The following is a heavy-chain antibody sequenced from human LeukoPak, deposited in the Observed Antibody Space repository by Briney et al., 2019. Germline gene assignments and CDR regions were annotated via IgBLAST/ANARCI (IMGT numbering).Heavy chain of an antibody. CDR3: ARVRRSSGPLDY. D-gene: IGHD6-19*01. J-gene: IGHJ4*02. CDR2: IIPIFGTA. Sequence: SVKVSCKASGGTFSSYAISWVRQAPGQGLEWMGGIIPIFGTANYAQKFQGRVTITTGESTSTAYMELSSLRSEDTAVYYCARVRRSSGPLDYWGQGTLVTVSS. CDR1: GGTFSSYA. V-gene: IGHV1-69*05.